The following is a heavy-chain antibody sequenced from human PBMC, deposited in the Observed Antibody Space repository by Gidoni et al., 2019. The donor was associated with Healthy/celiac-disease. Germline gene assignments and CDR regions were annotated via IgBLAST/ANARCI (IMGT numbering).Heavy chain of an antibody. D-gene: IGHD4-17*01. CDR2: IWYDGSNK. CDR1: SSYG. J-gene: IGHJ4*02. V-gene: IGHV3-33*01. Sequence: SSYGMHWVRQAPGKGLEWVAVIWYDGSNKYYADSVTCRFTISRDNSKHTLYLQMNSLRAEDTAVYYCASEIAVTTSSQFDYWGQGTLVTVSS. CDR3: ASEIAVTTSSQFDY.